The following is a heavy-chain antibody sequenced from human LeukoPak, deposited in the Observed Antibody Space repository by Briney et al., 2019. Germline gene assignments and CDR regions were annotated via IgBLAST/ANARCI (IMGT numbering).Heavy chain of an antibody. CDR1: GGSISSYY. J-gene: IGHJ4*02. D-gene: IGHD1-1*01. V-gene: IGHV4-59*12. CDR2: IYYSGST. Sequence: SETLSLTCTVSGGSISSYYWSWIRQPPGKGLEWIGYIYYSGSTNYNPSLKSRVTISVDTSKNQFSLKLSSVTAADTAVYYCARKRRFHFDYWGQGTLVTVSS. CDR3: ARKRRFHFDY.